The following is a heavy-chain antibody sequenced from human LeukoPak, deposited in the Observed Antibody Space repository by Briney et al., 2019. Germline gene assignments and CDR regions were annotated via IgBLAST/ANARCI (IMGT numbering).Heavy chain of an antibody. CDR3: ATVSVVFPT. CDR1: GYTFTDYY. Sequence: ASVKVSCKVSGYTFTDYYMHWVQQAPGKGLEWMGIVDPEDGETIYAEKFQGRVTITADTSPDTAYMELSSLRSEDTAVSYCATVSVVFPTWGQGTLVTVSS. D-gene: IGHD2-15*01. V-gene: IGHV1-69-2*01. CDR2: VDPEDGET. J-gene: IGHJ4*02.